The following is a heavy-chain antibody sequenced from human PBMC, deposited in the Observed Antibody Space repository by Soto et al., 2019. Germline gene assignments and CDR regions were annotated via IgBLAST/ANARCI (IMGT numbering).Heavy chain of an antibody. CDR3: ARGSSFDY. Sequence: EVQLVESGGGLVQPGRSLRLSCAASGFTFDDYAMQWVRQAPGKGLEWVSGITWNSNSIAYVDSVKGRFTISRDNAKHSLYLHVNSLRAEDTALYYCARGSSFDYWGQGTLVTVSS. J-gene: IGHJ4*02. CDR2: ITWNSNSI. V-gene: IGHV3-9*01. CDR1: GFTFDDYA. D-gene: IGHD1-26*01.